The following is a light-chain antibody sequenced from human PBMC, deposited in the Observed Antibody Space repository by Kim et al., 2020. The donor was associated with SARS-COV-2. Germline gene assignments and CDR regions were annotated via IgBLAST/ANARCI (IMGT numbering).Light chain of an antibody. V-gene: IGLV10-54*04. Sequence: PTAPPTCPGNSYNVGNPGAAWLQQHQGHPPKLLSSRNNNRPSGISEKFSASRSGNTASLTITGLQPEDEADYYCSAWDSSLSAWVFGGGTKLTVL. CDR1: SYNVGNPG. CDR3: SAWDSSLSAWV. CDR2: RNN. J-gene: IGLJ3*02.